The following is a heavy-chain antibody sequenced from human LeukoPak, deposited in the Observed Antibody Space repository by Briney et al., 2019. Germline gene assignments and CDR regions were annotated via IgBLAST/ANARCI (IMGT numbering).Heavy chain of an antibody. D-gene: IGHD2-15*01. J-gene: IGHJ5*02. CDR1: GFTFSGYT. V-gene: IGHV3-21*01. CDR2: ISTSSSYI. CDR3: ARGADGVSSNSRGWFDP. Sequence: GGSLRLSCAASGFTFSGYTLNWVRRAPGKGLEWVSSISTSSSYIYYADSVRGRFTISRDNAKNSLHLQMNSLRAEDTAVYSCARGADGVSSNSRGWFDPWGQGTLVTVSS.